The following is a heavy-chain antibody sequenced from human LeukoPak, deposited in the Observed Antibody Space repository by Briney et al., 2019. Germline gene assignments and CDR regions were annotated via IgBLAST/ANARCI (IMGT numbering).Heavy chain of an antibody. D-gene: IGHD6-13*01. CDR1: GGTFSSYA. CDR2: IIPIFGTA. V-gene: IGHV1-69*13. CDR3: AREGQQPLPNYFDY. Sequence: SVKVSCKASGGTFSSYAISWVRQAPGQGLEWMGGIIPIFGTANYAQKFQGRVTITADESTSTAYMELSSLRSEDTAVYYCAREGQQPLPNYFDYWGQGTLVTVSS. J-gene: IGHJ4*02.